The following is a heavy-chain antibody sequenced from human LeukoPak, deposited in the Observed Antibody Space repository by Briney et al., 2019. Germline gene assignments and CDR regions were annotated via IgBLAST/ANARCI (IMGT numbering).Heavy chain of an antibody. J-gene: IGHJ6*03. CDR3: ARSVDKSATFYYYYYIDV. CDR1: GGSFNAYYYY. Sequence: SETLSLTCAVYGGSFNAYYYYWSWIRQPPGKGLEWIGEISHSGSTDYNPSLKSRVSISVDTSKNQFSLRLSSVTAADTAVYYCARSVDKSATFYYYYYIDVWGKGTTVTVSS. V-gene: IGHV4-34*01. CDR2: ISHSGST. D-gene: IGHD1-1*01.